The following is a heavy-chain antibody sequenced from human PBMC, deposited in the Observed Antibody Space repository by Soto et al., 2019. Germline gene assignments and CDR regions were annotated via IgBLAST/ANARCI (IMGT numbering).Heavy chain of an antibody. CDR2: VYSSGGT. CDR1: GGTLSSYY. CDR3: ARGKRFSDWFDP. V-gene: IGHV4-4*07. J-gene: IGHJ5*02. Sequence: SVLLSLTCSVSGGTLSSYYWPWIRPPAGKGLEWIGRVYSSGGTHYNSSLKSRVTISLDTSKNQFSLRLISVTAADTAVYYCARGKRFSDWFDPWGQGTLVTFSS. D-gene: IGHD3-3*01.